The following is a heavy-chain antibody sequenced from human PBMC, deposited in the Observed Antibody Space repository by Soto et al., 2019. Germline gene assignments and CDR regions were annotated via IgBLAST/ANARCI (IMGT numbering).Heavy chain of an antibody. CDR1: GFTFSSNT. V-gene: IGHV3-21*01. D-gene: IGHD3-16*01. CDR3: ARGYDVVRVPVAIRVGYFDH. Sequence: EVDLVESGGALAKRGGALRLSCTDSGFTFSSNTLTWVRQAQGKGLEWVSSFSATGSDIYYGDSVMGRFTISRDNAKNSLYLQLNNLRVEDTAVYYCARGYDVVRVPVAIRVGYFDHWGQGTVVTVSS. CDR2: FSATGSDI. J-gene: IGHJ4*02.